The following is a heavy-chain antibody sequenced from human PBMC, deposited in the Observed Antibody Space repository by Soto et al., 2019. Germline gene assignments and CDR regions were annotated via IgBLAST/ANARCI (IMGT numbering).Heavy chain of an antibody. CDR2: ISGVNGQT. V-gene: IGHV1-18*01. J-gene: IGHJ6*02. D-gene: IGHD3-16*01. CDR1: AYTFTNYG. CDR3: AREGGKHRWVEGLNAMDV. Sequence: QVQLVQSGPEVRKPGASVKVSCKASAYTFTNYGISWVRQAPGQGLEWMGWISGVNGQTNYAQKFRGRVTITTDTSLTTSSMTIRSQRSEEPAMYYCAREGGKHRWVEGLNAMDVWGHGTTVTVSS.